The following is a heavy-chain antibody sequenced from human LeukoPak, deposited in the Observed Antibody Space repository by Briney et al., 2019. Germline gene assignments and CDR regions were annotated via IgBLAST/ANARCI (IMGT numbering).Heavy chain of an antibody. Sequence: GGSLRLSCAVSGFNFSSHAMSWVRQAPGKGLEWVSTLRGTGDKSFYADSVKGRLTISKDISKNTLYLQMNSLRAEDTAVYYCARDNADGYNWPDAFDIWGQGTMVTVSS. CDR3: ARDNADGYNWPDAFDI. V-gene: IGHV3-23*01. D-gene: IGHD5-24*01. CDR1: GFNFSSHA. J-gene: IGHJ3*02. CDR2: LRGTGDKS.